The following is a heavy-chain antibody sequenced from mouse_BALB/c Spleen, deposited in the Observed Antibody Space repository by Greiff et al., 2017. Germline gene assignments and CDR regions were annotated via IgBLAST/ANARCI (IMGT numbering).Heavy chain of an antibody. D-gene: IGHD3-1*01. CDR1: GFTFSDYY. Sequence: EVKLVESGGGLVKPGGSLKLSCAASGFTFSDYYMYWVRQTPEKRLEWVATISDGGSYTYYPDSVKGRFTISRDNAKNNLYLQMSSLKSEDTAMYYCARDTRVYIDYWGQGTTLTVSS. V-gene: IGHV5-4*02. CDR2: ISDGGSYT. J-gene: IGHJ2*01. CDR3: ARDTRVYIDY.